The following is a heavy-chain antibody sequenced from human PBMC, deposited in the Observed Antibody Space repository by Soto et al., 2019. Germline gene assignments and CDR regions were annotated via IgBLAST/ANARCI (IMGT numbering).Heavy chain of an antibody. CDR3: ARGEATYYDFWSGSQPGFDP. CDR1: GGTFSSYA. V-gene: IGHV1-69*13. D-gene: IGHD3-3*01. Sequence: SVKVSCKASGGTFSSYAISWVRQAPGQGLEWMGGIIPIFGTANYAQKFQGRVTITADESTSTAYMELSSLRSEDTAVYYCARGEATYYDFWSGSQPGFDPWGQGTLVTVSS. CDR2: IIPIFGTA. J-gene: IGHJ5*02.